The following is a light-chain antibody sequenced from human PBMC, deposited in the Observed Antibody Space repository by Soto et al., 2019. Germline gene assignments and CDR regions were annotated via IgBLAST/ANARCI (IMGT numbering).Light chain of an antibody. Sequence: DIQMTQSPSSLSSSIGDRVTITCRASQNIRNYFNWYQQKPGQAPNLLIYASSSLHGGVPSRFSGSGSGTEFTLTIRSLQPEDFATYYCQQGPTLPYTFGQGTNLGI. CDR2: ASS. CDR3: QQGPTLPYT. V-gene: IGKV1-39*01. J-gene: IGKJ2*01. CDR1: QNIRNY.